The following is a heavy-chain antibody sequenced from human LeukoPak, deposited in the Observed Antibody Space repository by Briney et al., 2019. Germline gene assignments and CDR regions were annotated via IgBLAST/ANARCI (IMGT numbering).Heavy chain of an antibody. CDR2: IYTSGST. CDR3: ARGWGYYGSGSYYSPLDAFDI. Sequence: SETLSLTCAVYGGSFSGYYWSWIRQPAGKGLEWIGRIYTSGSTNYNPSLKSRVTISVDTSKNQFSLKLSSVTAADTAVYYCARGWGYYGSGSYYSPLDAFDIWGQGTMVTVSS. V-gene: IGHV4-59*10. CDR1: GGSFSGYY. J-gene: IGHJ3*02. D-gene: IGHD3-10*01.